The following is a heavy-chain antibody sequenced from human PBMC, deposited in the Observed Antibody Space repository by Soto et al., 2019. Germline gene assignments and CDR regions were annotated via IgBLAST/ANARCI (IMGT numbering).Heavy chain of an antibody. D-gene: IGHD1-26*01. CDR3: ARQERSGVGRLNWFDP. V-gene: IGHV4-39*01. Sequence: SETLSLTCTVSGVSISSSSYYWGWIRQPPGEGLEWIGTIFYTGSTYYYPSLKSRVTISVDTSRNQFSLKLTSVTAADTAVYYCARQERSGVGRLNWFDPWGQGTLVTVSS. CDR2: IFYTGST. J-gene: IGHJ5*02. CDR1: GVSISSSSYY.